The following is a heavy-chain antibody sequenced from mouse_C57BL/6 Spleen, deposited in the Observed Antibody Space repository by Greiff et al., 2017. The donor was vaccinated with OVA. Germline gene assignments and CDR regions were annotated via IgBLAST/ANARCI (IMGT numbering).Heavy chain of an antibody. V-gene: IGHV5-9-1*02. Sequence: EVHLVESGEGLVKPGGSLKLSCAASGFTFSSYAMSWVRQTPEKRLEWVAYISSGGDYIYYADTVKGRFTISRDNARNTLYLQMSSLKSEDTAMYYCTRSTMVTTVSYYYAMDYWGQGTSVTVSS. CDR1: GFTFSSYA. CDR3: TRSTMVTTVSYYYAMDY. J-gene: IGHJ4*01. CDR2: ISSGGDYI. D-gene: IGHD2-2*01.